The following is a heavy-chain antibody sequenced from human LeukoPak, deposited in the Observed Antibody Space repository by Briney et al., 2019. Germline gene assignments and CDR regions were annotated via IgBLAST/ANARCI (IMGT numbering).Heavy chain of an antibody. CDR1: GFTFSTSH. CDR2: INSISSPT. Sequence: GGSLRLSCAASGFTFSTSHLNWVRQAPGKGLEWVSFINSISSPTYYTDSVKGRFTVSRDNAKNSLYLQMNSLRADDTAVYYCARGLGKGAFDIWGQGTMVTVSS. CDR3: ARGLGKGAFDI. V-gene: IGHV3-48*01. J-gene: IGHJ3*02. D-gene: IGHD1-26*01.